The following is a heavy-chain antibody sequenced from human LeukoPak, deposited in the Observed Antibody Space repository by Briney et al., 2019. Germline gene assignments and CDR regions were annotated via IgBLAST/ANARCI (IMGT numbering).Heavy chain of an antibody. CDR3: ARGELYCSSTSCYTSSAFDI. J-gene: IGHJ3*02. D-gene: IGHD2-2*02. CDR1: GYTFTSYG. Sequence: APVKVSCKASGYTFTSYGISWVRQAPGQGLEWMGWISAYNGNTNYAQKLQGRVTMTTDTSTSTAYMELRSLRSDDTAVYYCARGELYCSSTSCYTSSAFDIWGQGTMVTVSS. CDR2: ISAYNGNT. V-gene: IGHV1-18*01.